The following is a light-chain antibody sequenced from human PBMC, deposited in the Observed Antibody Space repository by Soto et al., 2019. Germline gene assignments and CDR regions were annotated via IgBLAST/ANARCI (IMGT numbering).Light chain of an antibody. J-gene: IGKJ2*01. Sequence: DIQMTQSPSTLSAYVGHRVTITCRASQSISGWLAWYQQKPGKAPKLLIYDASTLESGVPSRFRGSGSETEFTLTISXXXPDDFATYYCQQYKSLYTFGQGTKLEI. CDR2: DAS. CDR1: QSISGW. V-gene: IGKV1-5*01. CDR3: QQYKSLYT.